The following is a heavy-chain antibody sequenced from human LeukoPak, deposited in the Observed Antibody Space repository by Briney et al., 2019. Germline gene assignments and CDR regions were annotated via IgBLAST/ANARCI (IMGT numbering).Heavy chain of an antibody. J-gene: IGHJ4*02. V-gene: IGHV3-43*02. CDR2: ISGDGGTT. CDR3: ARSLPDYFDY. CDR1: GFTFDDYA. Sequence: PGGSPRLSCAASGFTFDDYAMHWVRQAPGKGVEWVSLISGDGGTTYSADSVKGRFTISRDNSKNSLYLQMNSLRTEDTALYYCARSLPDYFDYWGQGTLVTVSS.